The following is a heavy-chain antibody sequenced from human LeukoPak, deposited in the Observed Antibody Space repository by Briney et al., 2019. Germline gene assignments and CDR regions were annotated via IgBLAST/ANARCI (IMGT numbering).Heavy chain of an antibody. Sequence: GESLKISCKGSGYSFTSYWIGWVRQMPGKGLEWMGIIYPGDSDTRYSPSFQGQVTISADKSISTAYLQWSSLKASDTAMYYCARPRGWLVTLSDAFDIWGQGTMVTVSS. V-gene: IGHV5-51*01. CDR2: IYPGDSDT. J-gene: IGHJ3*02. D-gene: IGHD6-19*01. CDR1: GYSFTSYW. CDR3: ARPRGWLVTLSDAFDI.